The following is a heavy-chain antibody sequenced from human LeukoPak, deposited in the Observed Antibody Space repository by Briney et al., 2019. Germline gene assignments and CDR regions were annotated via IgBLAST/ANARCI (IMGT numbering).Heavy chain of an antibody. CDR3: ARESGAAAGTGFDY. CDR2: ISYDGSNK. V-gene: IGHV3-30-3*01. D-gene: IGHD6-13*01. J-gene: IGHJ4*02. Sequence: GGSLRLSCEASGFTFSSYAMHWVRQAPGKGLEWVAVISYDGSNKYYADSVKGRFTISRDNSKNTLYLQMNSLRAEDTAVYYCARESGAAAGTGFDYWGQGTLVTVSS. CDR1: GFTFSSYA.